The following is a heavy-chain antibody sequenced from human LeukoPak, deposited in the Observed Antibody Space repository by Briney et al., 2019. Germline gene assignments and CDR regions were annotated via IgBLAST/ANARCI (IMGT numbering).Heavy chain of an antibody. CDR3: ARATTAMGLDY. CDR1: GGSISSGGYS. D-gene: IGHD5-18*01. Sequence: TSQTLSLTCAVSGGSISSGGYSWSWIRQPPGKGLEWIGCIYHSGSTYYNPSLKSRVTISVDRSKNQFSLKLSSVTAADTAVYYCARATTAMGLDYWGQGTLVTVSS. CDR2: IYHSGST. J-gene: IGHJ4*02. V-gene: IGHV4-30-2*01.